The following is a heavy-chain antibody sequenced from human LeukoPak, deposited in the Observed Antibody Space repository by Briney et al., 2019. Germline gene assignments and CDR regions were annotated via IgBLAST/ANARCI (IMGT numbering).Heavy chain of an antibody. D-gene: IGHD1-26*01. CDR1: GFTFSDYY. J-gene: IGHJ6*03. Sequence: GGSLRLSCAASGFTFSDYYMSWIRQAPGKGLEWVSYISSSGSTIYYADSVKGRFTISRDNAKNSLYLQMNSLRAEDTAVYYCARHQVSPTERVGTTEEYYYFYMDVWGKGTAVIISS. V-gene: IGHV3-11*01. CDR3: ARHQVSPTERVGTTEEYYYFYMDV. CDR2: ISSSGSTI.